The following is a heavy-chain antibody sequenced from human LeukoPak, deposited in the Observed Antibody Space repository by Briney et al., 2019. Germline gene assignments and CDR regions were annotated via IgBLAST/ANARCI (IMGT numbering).Heavy chain of an antibody. Sequence: GGSLRLSCAASGFTFSSYEMNWVRQAPGKGLEWVSYISSSGGTIYYADSVKGRFTISRDNAKNSLYLQMNSLRAEDTAVYYCARVSGLRLSMDVWGKGTTVTISS. CDR1: GFTFSSYE. V-gene: IGHV3-48*03. CDR2: ISSSGGTI. CDR3: ARVSGLRLSMDV. J-gene: IGHJ6*03. D-gene: IGHD5-12*01.